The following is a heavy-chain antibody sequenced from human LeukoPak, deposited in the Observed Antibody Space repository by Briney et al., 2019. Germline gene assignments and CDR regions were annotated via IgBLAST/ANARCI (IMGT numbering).Heavy chain of an antibody. CDR2: IYPGDSDT. J-gene: IGHJ3*02. Sequence: GASLEISCKGSGYSFTSYWICWGRQLAGKGLEWMGIIYPGDSDTRYSPSFQGQVTISADKSISTAYLQWSSLKASDTAMYYCARHLPGRAARDAFDIWGQGTMVTVS. CDR3: ARHLPGRAARDAFDI. D-gene: IGHD6-6*01. V-gene: IGHV5-51*01. CDR1: GYSFTSYW.